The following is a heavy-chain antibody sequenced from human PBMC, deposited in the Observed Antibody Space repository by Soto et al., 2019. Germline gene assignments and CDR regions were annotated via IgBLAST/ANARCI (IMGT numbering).Heavy chain of an antibody. CDR2: ISWNSGSI. CDR3: AKDMKSMVATYYYYGMDV. D-gene: IGHD5-12*01. Sequence: GGSLRLSCAASGFTFDDYAMHWVRQAPGKGLEWVSGISWNSGSIGYADSVKGRFTISRDNAKNSLYLQMNSLRAEDTALYYCAKDMKSMVATYYYYGMDVWGQGTTVTVSS. J-gene: IGHJ6*02. V-gene: IGHV3-9*01. CDR1: GFTFDDYA.